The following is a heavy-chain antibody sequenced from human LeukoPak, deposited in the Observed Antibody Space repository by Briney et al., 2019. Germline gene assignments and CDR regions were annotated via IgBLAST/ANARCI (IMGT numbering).Heavy chain of an antibody. CDR3: ARDPGSNRRDWYFDL. CDR1: GFTFSSFA. D-gene: IGHD1-14*01. V-gene: IGHV3-74*01. Sequence: PGGSLRLSCAASGFTFSSFAMSWVRQAPGKGLVWVSRINSDGSNTGYADSVKGRFTISRDNAKNTLYLQMNSLRAEDTAVYYCARDPGSNRRDWYFDLWGRGTLVTVSS. CDR2: INSDGSNT. J-gene: IGHJ2*01.